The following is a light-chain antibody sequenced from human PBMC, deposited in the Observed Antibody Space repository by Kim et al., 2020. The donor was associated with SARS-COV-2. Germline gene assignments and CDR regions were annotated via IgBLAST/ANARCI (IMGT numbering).Light chain of an antibody. Sequence: DIRVTQSPSSLSASVGDRVTITCRASQTLSTSLHWYQQKPGKAPNLLIYSASNLQRGVPSRFSGSGSGTHFTLTITSLQPDDVATYYCQQTYDSPITFGGGTKLEIK. CDR2: SAS. CDR1: QTLSTS. CDR3: QQTYDSPIT. V-gene: IGKV1-39*01. J-gene: IGKJ4*01.